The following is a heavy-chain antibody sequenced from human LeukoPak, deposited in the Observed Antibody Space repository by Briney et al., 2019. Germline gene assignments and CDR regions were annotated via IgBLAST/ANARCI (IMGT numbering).Heavy chain of an antibody. V-gene: IGHV4-39*07. J-gene: IGHJ5*02. D-gene: IGHD1-7*01. CDR1: GGSISSSSYY. Sequence: SETLSLTCNVSGGSISSSSYYWGWIRQPPGKGLEWIGSIYYSGSTYYNPSLKSRVTISVDTFKNQFSLKLSSVTAADTAVYYCARGLLWNYGSLDRFDPWGQGTLVTVSS. CDR2: IYYSGST. CDR3: ARGLLWNYGSLDRFDP.